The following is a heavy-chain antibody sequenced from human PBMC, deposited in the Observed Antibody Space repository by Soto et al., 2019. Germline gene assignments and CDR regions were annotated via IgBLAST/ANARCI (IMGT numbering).Heavy chain of an antibody. V-gene: IGHV3-7*01. J-gene: IGHJ6*02. D-gene: IGHD3-16*02. CDR2: IKQDGSAE. CDR3: ARVHRYPPGAYYYGMDV. Sequence: PGGSLRLSCATSGFTFTTYYMSWLRQAPGKGLEWVANIKQDGSAETYADSVKGRFTISRDNAKNSLYLQMNSLRAEDTAVYYCARVHRYPPGAYYYGMDVWGQGTTVTVSS. CDR1: GFTFTTYY.